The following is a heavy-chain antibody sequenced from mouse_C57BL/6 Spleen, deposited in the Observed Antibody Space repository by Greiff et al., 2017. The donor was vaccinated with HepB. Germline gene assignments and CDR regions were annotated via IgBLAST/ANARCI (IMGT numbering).Heavy chain of an antibody. CDR2: ISYSGST. Sequence: EVQGVESGPGLAKPSQTLSLTCSVTGYSITSDYWNWIRKFPGNKLEYMGYISYSGSTYYNPSLKSRISITRDTSKNQYYLQLNSVTTEDTATYYCARGVYYGSSYGYAMDYWGQGTSVTVSS. V-gene: IGHV3-8*01. CDR1: GYSITSDY. D-gene: IGHD1-1*01. J-gene: IGHJ4*01. CDR3: ARGVYYGSSYGYAMDY.